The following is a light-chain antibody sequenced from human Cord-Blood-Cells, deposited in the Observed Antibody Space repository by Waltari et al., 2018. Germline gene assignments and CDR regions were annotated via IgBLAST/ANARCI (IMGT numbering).Light chain of an antibody. Sequence: QSALTQPASVSGSPGQSITISCTGTSSDVGGYNYVSWYQQHPGKAPNLVIYEVSNRPSGVSYRFSGSKSGNAASLTISGLQAEDEADYYCSSYTSSSTPPWVFGGGTKLTVL. J-gene: IGLJ3*02. CDR3: SSYTSSSTPPWV. V-gene: IGLV2-14*01. CDR2: EVS. CDR1: SSDVGGYNY.